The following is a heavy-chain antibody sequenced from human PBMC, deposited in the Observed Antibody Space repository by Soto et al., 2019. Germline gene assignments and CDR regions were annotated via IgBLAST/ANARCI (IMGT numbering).Heavy chain of an antibody. Sequence: QVQLVQSGVEVKKPGASVKVSCKASGYTFTSYDINWVRQATGQGLEWMGWMNPNSGNTGYAQKFQGRVTMTRNTSISTAYMELSSLRSEDTAVYYCARGLLKWLRLNYYYGMDVWGQGTTVTVSS. V-gene: IGHV1-8*01. D-gene: IGHD5-12*01. CDR3: ARGLLKWLRLNYYYGMDV. J-gene: IGHJ6*02. CDR1: GYTFTSYD. CDR2: MNPNSGNT.